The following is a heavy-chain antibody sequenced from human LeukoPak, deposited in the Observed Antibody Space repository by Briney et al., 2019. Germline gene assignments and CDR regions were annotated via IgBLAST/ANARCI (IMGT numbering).Heavy chain of an antibody. V-gene: IGHV1-46*01. CDR2: INPSGGST. J-gene: IGHJ4*02. CDR3: ARGGDNYDYVWGSYRLLDY. Sequence: ASVKVSCKASGYTFTSYYMHWVRQAPGQGLEWMGIINPSGGSTSYAQKFQGRVTMTRDTSTSTVYMELSSLRSEDTAVYYCARGGDNYDYVWGSYRLLDYWGRGTLVTVSS. D-gene: IGHD3-16*02. CDR1: GYTFTSYY.